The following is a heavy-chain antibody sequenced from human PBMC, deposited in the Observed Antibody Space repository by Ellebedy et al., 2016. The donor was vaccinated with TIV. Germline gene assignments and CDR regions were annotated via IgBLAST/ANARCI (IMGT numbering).Heavy chain of an antibody. D-gene: IGHD1-20*01. J-gene: IGHJ4*02. CDR3: ARENNWNDGDGFDY. CDR2: IKKDGSEA. V-gene: IGHV3-7*01. Sequence: PGGSLRLSCAASGFTVSNNYMRWVRQAPGKGLEWVANIKKDGSEAHYVDSVKGRFTISRDNAKNSLYLQMNRLRVEDTAVYYCARENNWNDGDGFDYWGQGNLVTVSS. CDR1: GFTVSNNY.